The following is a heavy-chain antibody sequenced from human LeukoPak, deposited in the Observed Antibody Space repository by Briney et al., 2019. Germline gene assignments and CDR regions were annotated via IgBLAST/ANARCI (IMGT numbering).Heavy chain of an antibody. D-gene: IGHD5-12*01. J-gene: IGHJ4*02. CDR3: ARDQLAYSGYDTLFDY. CDR1: GFTFDSCA. Sequence: GRSLRLSCAASGFTFDSCAIHWVRQAPGKGLEWVAVISYDGSNKYYADSVKGRFTISRDNSKNTLYLQLNSLRPEDTAVYYCARDQLAYSGYDTLFDYWGQGSLVTVSS. CDR2: ISYDGSNK. V-gene: IGHV3-30*04.